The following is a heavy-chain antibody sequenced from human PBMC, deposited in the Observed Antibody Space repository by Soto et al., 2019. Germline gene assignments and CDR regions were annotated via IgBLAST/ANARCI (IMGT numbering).Heavy chain of an antibody. J-gene: IGHJ4*02. V-gene: IGHV3-21*01. CDR1: GFTLSSYN. CDR2: ITSSSSYI. CDR3: ARGRPEDY. Sequence: GGALRLFCAASGFTLSSYNMTWVRQAPGKGLEWVSSITSSSSYIYYADSVKGRFTISRDNAKNSLYLQMNSLRAEDTAVYYCARGRPEDYWGQGTLVTVSS.